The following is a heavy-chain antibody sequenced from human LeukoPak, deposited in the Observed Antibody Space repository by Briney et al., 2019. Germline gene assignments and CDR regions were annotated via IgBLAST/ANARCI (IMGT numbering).Heavy chain of an antibody. Sequence: PSETLSLTCAVSGYSISSGYYWGWIRQPPGEGLEWIGSIYHSGSTYYNPSLKSRVTISVDTSKNQFSLKLSSVTAADTAVYYCARHSRLITTIHFDYWAQGTLVTVSS. CDR3: ARHSRLITTIHFDY. J-gene: IGHJ4*02. D-gene: IGHD3-22*01. CDR1: GYSISSGYY. V-gene: IGHV4-38-2*01. CDR2: IYHSGST.